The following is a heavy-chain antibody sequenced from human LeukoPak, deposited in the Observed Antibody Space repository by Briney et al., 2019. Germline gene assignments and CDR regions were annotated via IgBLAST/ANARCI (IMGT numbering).Heavy chain of an antibody. CDR1: GYTFEDYT. CDR2: IPPASNYI. D-gene: IGHD1-1*01. J-gene: IGHJ4*02. Sequence: GGSLRLSCAASGYTFEDYTMNWVRQAPGKGLEWVSIIPPASNYIRYADSVKGRFTVSRDNARNSLYLQMNSLRAEDTAVYYCATDRDWIFAFWGQGALVTVSS. CDR3: ATDRDWIFAF. V-gene: IGHV3-21*01.